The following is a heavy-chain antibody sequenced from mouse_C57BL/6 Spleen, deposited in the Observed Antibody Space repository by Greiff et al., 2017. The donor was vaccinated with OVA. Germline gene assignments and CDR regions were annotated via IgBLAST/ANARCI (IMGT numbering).Heavy chain of an antibody. CDR2: ISYSGST. Sequence: VQLKESGPGMVKPSQSLSLTCTVTGYSITSGYDWHWIRHFPGNKLAWMGYISYSGSTNYNPSLKSRISITHDTSKNHFFLKLNSVTTEDTATYYCARGTTVYYFDYWGQGTTLTVSS. CDR1: GYSITSGYD. CDR3: ARGTTVYYFDY. J-gene: IGHJ2*01. V-gene: IGHV3-1*01. D-gene: IGHD1-1*01.